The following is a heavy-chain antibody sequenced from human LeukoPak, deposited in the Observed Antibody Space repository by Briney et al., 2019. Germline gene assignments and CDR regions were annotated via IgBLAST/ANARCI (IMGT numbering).Heavy chain of an antibody. V-gene: IGHV4-59*01. Sequence: SETLSLTCTLSGGSISSYYWNWIRLPPGKGLEWIGYIYSIGSTIYNPSLKSRVTISIDTSRNQFSLRLSSVTAADTAVYYCARDHCSGVSCYPGWFDPWGQGTLVT. J-gene: IGHJ5*02. CDR2: IYSIGST. CDR3: ARDHCSGVSCYPGWFDP. CDR1: GGSISSYY. D-gene: IGHD2-15*01.